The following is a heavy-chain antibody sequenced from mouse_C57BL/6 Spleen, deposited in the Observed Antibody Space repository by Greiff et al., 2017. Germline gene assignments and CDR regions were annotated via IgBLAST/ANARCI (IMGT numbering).Heavy chain of an antibody. J-gene: IGHJ2*01. CDR2: IDPSDSYT. Sequence: VQLQQPGAELVIPGASVKLSRKASGYTFTSYWMHWVKQRPGQGLEWIGEIDPSDSYTNYNQKFKGKSTLTVDKSSSTAYMQLSSLTSEDSAVYYCARSHGSSQYYFDYWGQGTTLTVSS. D-gene: IGHD1-1*01. CDR3: ARSHGSSQYYFDY. CDR1: GYTFTSYW. V-gene: IGHV1-69*01.